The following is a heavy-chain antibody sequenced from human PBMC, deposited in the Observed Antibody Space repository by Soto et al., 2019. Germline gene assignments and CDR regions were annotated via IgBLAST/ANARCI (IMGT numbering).Heavy chain of an antibody. V-gene: IGHV3-23*01. Sequence: GGSLRLSCTASGVSLSIYAMTWFRLTPGKGLEWVSRITASGSYADYADSVKGRFTVSRDNAKNTLYLLLNSLRAEDTAVYYFAKDRDGSGSHSFEYWGQGTQVNVSP. J-gene: IGHJ4*02. D-gene: IGHD1-26*01. CDR1: GVSLSIYA. CDR3: AKDRDGSGSHSFEY. CDR2: ITASGSYA.